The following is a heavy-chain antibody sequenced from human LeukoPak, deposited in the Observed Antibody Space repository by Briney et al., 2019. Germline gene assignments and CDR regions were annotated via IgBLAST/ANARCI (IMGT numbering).Heavy chain of an antibody. CDR2: IYDSGTT. J-gene: IGHJ4*02. CDR1: GVSISSSNSY. CDR3: ARQTGSGLFILP. V-gene: IGHV4-39*01. Sequence: SETLSLTCTVSGVSISSSNSYWGWIRQPPGKGLEWIGSIYDSGTTYYNASLTSQVSISIDTSKNQFSLRLTSVTAADTAVYYCARQTGSGLFILPGGQGTLVTVSS. D-gene: IGHD3/OR15-3a*01.